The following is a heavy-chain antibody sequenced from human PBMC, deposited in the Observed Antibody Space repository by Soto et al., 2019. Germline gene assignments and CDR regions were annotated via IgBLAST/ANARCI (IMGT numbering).Heavy chain of an antibody. D-gene: IGHD6-19*01. CDR1: EFTFSNYW. CDR2: INSDGSTT. CDR3: ARSPSSGWYYFDY. V-gene: IGHV3-74*01. J-gene: IGHJ4*02. Sequence: EVQLVESGGGLVQPGGSLRLSCAASEFTFSNYWMYWVRQVPGQGLVWVSRINSDGSTTSYADSVKGRFTISRDNAKNTLYLQMNSLRAEDTAVYYCARSPSSGWYYFDYWGQGALVTVSS.